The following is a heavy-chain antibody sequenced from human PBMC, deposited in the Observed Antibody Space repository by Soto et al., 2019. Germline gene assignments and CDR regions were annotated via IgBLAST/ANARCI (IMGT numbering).Heavy chain of an antibody. D-gene: IGHD3-22*01. CDR2: INPSGGST. CDR1: GYTFTSYY. Sequence: ASVKVSCKASGYTFTSYYMHWVRQAPGQGLEWMGIINPSGGSTSYAQKFQGRVTITRDTSASTAYMELSSLRSEDTAVYYCARESKFYYDSSGYPPGFYGYWGQGTLVTVSS. V-gene: IGHV1-46*01. J-gene: IGHJ4*02. CDR3: ARESKFYYDSSGYPPGFYGY.